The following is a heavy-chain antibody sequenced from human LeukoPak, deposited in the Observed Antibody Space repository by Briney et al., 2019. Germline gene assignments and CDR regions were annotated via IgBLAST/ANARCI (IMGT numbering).Heavy chain of an antibody. V-gene: IGHV4-31*03. CDR3: ARKGEVGATLRLAFDI. CDR1: GGSISSGGYY. CDR2: IYYSGST. J-gene: IGHJ3*02. D-gene: IGHD1-26*01. Sequence: SETLSLTCTVSGGSISSGGYYWSWIRQHPGKGLEWIGYIYYSGSTYYNPSLKSRVTISVDTSKNQFSLKLSSVTAADTAVYYCARKGEVGATLRLAFDIWGQGTMVTVSS.